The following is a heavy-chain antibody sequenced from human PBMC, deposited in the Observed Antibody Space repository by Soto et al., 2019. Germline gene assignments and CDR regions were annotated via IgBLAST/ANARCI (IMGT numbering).Heavy chain of an antibody. CDR1: GGSFRSFG. CDR3: AIENWGPGGFYFDI. CDR2: IIPAFGTT. Sequence: QVQVVQSGAEVKKPGSSVKVSCTAFGGSFRSFGISWVRQAPGQGLEWVGGIIPAFGTTHYAREFQDRVTITADASTSTTYMEMSSLRFEDTALLYCAIENWGPGGFYFDIWGHGTPVTVSS. J-gene: IGHJ4*01. V-gene: IGHV1-69*01. D-gene: IGHD7-27*01.